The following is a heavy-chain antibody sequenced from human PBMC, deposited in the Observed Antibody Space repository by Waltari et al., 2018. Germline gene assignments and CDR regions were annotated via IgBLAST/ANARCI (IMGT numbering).Heavy chain of an antibody. CDR2: VSGYDENE. D-gene: IGHD6-13*01. V-gene: IGHV1-18*01. CDR1: GYTFISNG. CDR3: AHSDYRSSWYTMDV. Sequence: VKLVQSGGEVKKPGASVKVSCKASGYTFISNGISWVRQAPGQGLEWVGWVSGYDENEKYAREFQGRVSLTADTATNTAYMELTSLTADDTAVYYCAHSDYRSSWYTMDVWGQGTTVSVSS. J-gene: IGHJ6*02.